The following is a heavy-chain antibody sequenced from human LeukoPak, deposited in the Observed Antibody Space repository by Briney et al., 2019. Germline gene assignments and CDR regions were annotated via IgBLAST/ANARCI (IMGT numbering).Heavy chain of an antibody. V-gene: IGHV4-38-2*02. CDR1: GYSISSGYY. Sequence: SETLSLTCTVSGYSISSGYYWGWIRQPPGKGLEWIGSIYHSGSTYYNPSLKSRVTISVDTSKNQFSLKLSSVTAADTAVYYCARYQLLYGDWFDPWGQGTLVTVSS. D-gene: IGHD2-2*02. J-gene: IGHJ5*02. CDR3: ARYQLLYGDWFDP. CDR2: IYHSGST.